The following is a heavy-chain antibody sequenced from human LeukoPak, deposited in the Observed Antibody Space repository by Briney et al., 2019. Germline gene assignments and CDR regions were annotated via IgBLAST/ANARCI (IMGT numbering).Heavy chain of an antibody. D-gene: IGHD3-10*01. Sequence: GGSLRLSCAASGFTFSSYWMSWVRQAPGKGLEWVANIKQDGSEKYYVDSVKGRFTISRDNAKNSLYLQMNSLRAEDTAVYYCARGFRGSGSYYNNHWGQGTLVTGSS. CDR1: GFTFSSYW. CDR3: ARGFRGSGSYYNNH. CDR2: IKQDGSEK. V-gene: IGHV3-7*01. J-gene: IGHJ5*02.